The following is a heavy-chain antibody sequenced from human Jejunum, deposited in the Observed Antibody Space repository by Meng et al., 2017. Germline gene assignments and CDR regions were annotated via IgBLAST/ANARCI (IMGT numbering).Heavy chain of an antibody. V-gene: IGHV3-23*01. D-gene: IGHD3-22*01. Sequence: GESLMTSCAASGFIFSGYAMSWVRQAPGKGLEWVSAIGEDVVTKYYADSVKRRFTISRDNSKNTLYLQMNGLRVDDTALYYCAKGQKYDDSGNSHRVFDSWGQGTLVTVSS. CDR1: GFIFSGYA. J-gene: IGHJ4*02. CDR2: IGEDVVTK. CDR3: AKGQKYDDSGNSHRVFDS.